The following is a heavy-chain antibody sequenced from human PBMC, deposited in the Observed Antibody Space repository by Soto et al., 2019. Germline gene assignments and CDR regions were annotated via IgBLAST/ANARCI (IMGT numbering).Heavy chain of an antibody. J-gene: IGHJ4*02. CDR3: ARRPHDVWNAYYPYYFDY. CDR1: GGSISSSSYY. CDR2: IYYSGST. V-gene: IGHV4-39*01. D-gene: IGHD3-3*01. Sequence: PSETLSLTCTVSGGSISSSSYYWGWIRQPPGKGLEWIGSIYYSGSTYYNPSLKSRVTISVDTSKNQFSLKLSSVTAADTAVYYCARRPHDVWNAYYPYYFDYWGQGTLVTVSS.